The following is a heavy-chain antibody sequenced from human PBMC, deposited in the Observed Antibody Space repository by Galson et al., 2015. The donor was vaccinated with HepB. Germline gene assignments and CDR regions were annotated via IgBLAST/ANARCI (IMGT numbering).Heavy chain of an antibody. CDR3: AKAPLYGSGSYYNEYYYYYGMDV. CDR2: ISGSGGST. J-gene: IGHJ6*02. Sequence: SLRLSCAASGFTFSSYAMSWVRQAPGKGLEWVSAISGSGGSTYYADSVKGRFTISRDNSKNTLYLQMNSLRAEDTAVYYCAKAPLYGSGSYYNEYYYYYGMDVWGQGTTVTVSS. D-gene: IGHD3-10*01. CDR1: GFTFSSYA. V-gene: IGHV3-23*01.